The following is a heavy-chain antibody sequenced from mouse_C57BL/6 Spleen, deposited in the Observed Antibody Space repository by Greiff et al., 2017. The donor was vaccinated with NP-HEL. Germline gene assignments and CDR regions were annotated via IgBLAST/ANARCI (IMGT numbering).Heavy chain of an antibody. Sequence: QVQLQQSGAELARPGASVKLSCKASGYTFTSYGISWVKQRTGQGLEWIGEIYPRSGNTYYNEKFKGKATLTADKSSSTAYMELRSLTSEYSAVYFCARLGPSPSYYYGSSSYWYFDVWGTGTTVTVSS. CDR2: IYPRSGNT. CDR3: ARLGPSPSYYYGSSSYWYFDV. D-gene: IGHD1-1*01. V-gene: IGHV1-81*01. J-gene: IGHJ1*03. CDR1: GYTFTSYG.